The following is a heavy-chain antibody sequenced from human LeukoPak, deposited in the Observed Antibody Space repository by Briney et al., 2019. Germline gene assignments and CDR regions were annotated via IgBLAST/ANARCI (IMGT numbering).Heavy chain of an antibody. D-gene: IGHD2-2*01. CDR1: GGSISSYY. V-gene: IGHV4-59*08. Sequence: SETLSLTCTVSGGSISSYYWSWIRQPPGRGLEWIGYMYDSGSTYYSPSLKSRVTISRDTSKNQFSLKLSSVTAADTAVYYCASTICISTSCYPGVVDYWGQGTLVTVSS. J-gene: IGHJ4*02. CDR2: MYDSGST. CDR3: ASTICISTSCYPGVVDY.